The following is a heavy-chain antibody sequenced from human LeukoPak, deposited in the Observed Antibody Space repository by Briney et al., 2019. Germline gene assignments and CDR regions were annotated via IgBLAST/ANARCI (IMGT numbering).Heavy chain of an antibody. CDR3: ARGPAYFDY. J-gene: IGHJ4*02. V-gene: IGHV3-7*01. CDR2: IKEDGSEK. CDR1: GFSLSSYW. Sequence: GGSLRLSCAATGFSLSSYWMSWVRQAPGKRLEWVANIKEDGSEKYYVDSVKGRFTISRDNAKNSLYLQMNSLRAEDTAVYYCARGPAYFDYWGQGALVTVSS.